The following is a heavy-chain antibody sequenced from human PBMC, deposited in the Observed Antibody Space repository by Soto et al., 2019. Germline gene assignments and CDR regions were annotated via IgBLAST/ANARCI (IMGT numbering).Heavy chain of an antibody. CDR1: GFTFSSYS. Sequence: GGSLRLSCAASGFTFSSYSMNWVRQAPGKGLEWVSSISSSSSYIYYADSVKGRFTISRDNAKNSLYLQMNSLRAEDTAVYYCARAAYXSLAYYYFDYWGQGTLVTVSS. CDR2: ISSSSSYI. D-gene: IGHD6-6*01. V-gene: IGHV3-21*01. J-gene: IGHJ4*02. CDR3: ARAAYXSLAYYYFDY.